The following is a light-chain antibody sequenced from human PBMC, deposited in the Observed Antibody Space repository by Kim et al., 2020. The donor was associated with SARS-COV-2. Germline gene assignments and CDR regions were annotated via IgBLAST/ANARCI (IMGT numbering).Light chain of an antibody. J-gene: IGKJ5*01. CDR1: QSLVYSDGNTY. V-gene: IGKV2-30*01. CDR2: KVS. CDR3: MQGTYLIS. Sequence: QPASISCRSSQSLVYSDGNTYLIWFHQRPGRSPRRLIYKVSNQDSGVPDRFSGSGSGTDFTLKISRVEAEDVGVYYCMQGTYLISFGQGTRLEIK.